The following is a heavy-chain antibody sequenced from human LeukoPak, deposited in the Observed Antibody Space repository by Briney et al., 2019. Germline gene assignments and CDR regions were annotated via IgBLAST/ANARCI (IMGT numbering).Heavy chain of an antibody. V-gene: IGHV3-64*01. Sequence: GGSLRLSCAASGFTFNSYAMHWLRQAPGKGLEYVSAISSNGGSTYYANSVKGRFTISRDNSKNTLYLQMGSLRAEDMAVYYCARVGGYCSGGSCQGDFDYWGQGTMVTVSS. J-gene: IGHJ4*02. CDR2: ISSNGGST. CDR1: GFTFNSYA. D-gene: IGHD2-15*01. CDR3: ARVGGYCSGGSCQGDFDY.